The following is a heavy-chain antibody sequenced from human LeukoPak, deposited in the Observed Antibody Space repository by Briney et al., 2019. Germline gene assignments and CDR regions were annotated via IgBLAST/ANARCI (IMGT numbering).Heavy chain of an antibody. V-gene: IGHV4-59*08. D-gene: IGHD4-17*01. CDR2: IYYSGST. CDR3: ARRDGDYDGAHFDY. Sequence: SETLSLTCTVSGVSISNYYWTWIRQPPGKGLEWIGDIYYSGSTNYNPSLKSRVTISVDTSKNQFSLNLSSVTAADTAVYYCARRDGDYDGAHFDYWGQGTLVTVSS. J-gene: IGHJ4*02. CDR1: GVSISNYY.